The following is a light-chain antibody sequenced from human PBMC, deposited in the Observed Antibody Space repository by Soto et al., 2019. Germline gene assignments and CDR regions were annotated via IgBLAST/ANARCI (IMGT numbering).Light chain of an antibody. CDR3: SSYTTSNTYV. CDR2: DVT. CDR1: SSDVGSNNR. J-gene: IGLJ1*01. V-gene: IGLV2-18*02. Sequence: QSVLTQPPSVSGSPGQSVAISCTGSSSDVGSNNRVSWYHQPPGTAPKLIIYDVTNRPSGVPGRFSGSKSGNTASLTISGLQAEDEADYYCSSYTTSNTYVFGTGTKLTVL.